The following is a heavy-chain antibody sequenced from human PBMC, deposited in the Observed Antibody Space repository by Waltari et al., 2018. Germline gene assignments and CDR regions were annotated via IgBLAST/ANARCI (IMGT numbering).Heavy chain of an antibody. CDR2: MSWDGGST. J-gene: IGHJ6*02. D-gene: IGHD6-19*01. CDR3: AKVVEVAGKGGDYYYGMDV. Sequence: EVQLVESEGVVVRPGGSLRLFCSASGFTSDDYAVHWVRHVPGKGVEWVSLMSWDGGSTYDADSVKGRFTITRDNSKNSLYLQMNSLRAEDTALYYCAKVVEVAGKGGDYYYGMDVWGQGTTVTVSS. CDR1: GFTSDDYA. V-gene: IGHV3-43D*04.